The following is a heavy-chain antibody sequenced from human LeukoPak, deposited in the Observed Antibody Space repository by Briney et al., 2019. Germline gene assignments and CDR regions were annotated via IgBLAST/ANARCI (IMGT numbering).Heavy chain of an antibody. CDR1: GFTFSSYA. CDR2: ISGSGGST. J-gene: IGHJ3*02. CDR3: ARSFLGVGDAFDI. V-gene: IGHV3-23*01. D-gene: IGHD2/OR15-2a*01. Sequence: GGSLRLSCAASGFTFSSYAMSWVRQAPGKGLEWVSAISGSGGSTYYADSVKGRFTISRDNSKNTLYLQINSLRAEDTAVYYCARSFLGVGDAFDIWGQGTMVTVSS.